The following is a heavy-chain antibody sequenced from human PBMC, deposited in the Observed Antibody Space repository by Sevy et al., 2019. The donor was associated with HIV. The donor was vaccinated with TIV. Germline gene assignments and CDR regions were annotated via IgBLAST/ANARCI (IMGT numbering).Heavy chain of an antibody. CDR2: TKQDGGAQ. CDR1: GFTFSSYW. V-gene: IGHV3-7*01. Sequence: GGSLRLSCAVSGFTFSSYWMSWVRQAPGKGLEWVASTKQDGGAQYYVDSVKGRFAISRDNAKNSLFLQMNSLRVEDTAVYYCARSTNSAALDYWGQGTPVTVSS. J-gene: IGHJ4*02. CDR3: ARSTNSAALDY. D-gene: IGHD2-2*01.